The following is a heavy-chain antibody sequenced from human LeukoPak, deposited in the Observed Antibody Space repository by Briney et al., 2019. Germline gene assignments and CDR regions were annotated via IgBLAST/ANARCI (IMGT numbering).Heavy chain of an antibody. Sequence: SETLSLTCTVSGGSISSYYWSWIRQPPGKGLVWIGYIYYSGSTNYNPSLKSRVTISVDTSKNQFSLKLSSVTAADTAVYYCARGDGYNPEDYWGQGTLVTVSS. CDR2: IYYSGST. CDR3: ARGDGYNPEDY. D-gene: IGHD5-24*01. CDR1: GGSISSYY. V-gene: IGHV4-59*01. J-gene: IGHJ4*02.